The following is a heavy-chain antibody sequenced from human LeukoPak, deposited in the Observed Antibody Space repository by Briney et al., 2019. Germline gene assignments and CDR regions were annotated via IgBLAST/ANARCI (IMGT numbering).Heavy chain of an antibody. CDR2: ISNDGINT. Sequence: GGSLRLSCAASGFTFSSYAFNWVRQTPGKGLEWVSAISNDGINTYSADSVKGRFTFSRDNSKDTLYLQMNSLRAEDTAVYYCAKWKYSNSGIDDYWGQGTLVTVSS. D-gene: IGHD6-6*01. CDR3: AKWKYSNSGIDDY. CDR1: GFTFSSYA. J-gene: IGHJ4*02. V-gene: IGHV3-23*01.